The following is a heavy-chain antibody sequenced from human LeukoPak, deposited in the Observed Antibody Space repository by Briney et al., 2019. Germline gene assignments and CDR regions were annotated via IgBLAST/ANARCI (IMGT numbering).Heavy chain of an antibody. CDR3: AKRTGNFEELLSYYYYGMDV. D-gene: IGHD3-10*01. Sequence: GGSLRLSCAASGFTFSSYAMSWVRQAPGKGLEWVSAISGSGGSTYYADSVKGRFTISRDNSKNTLYLQMNSLRAEDTAVYYCAKRTGNFEELLSYYYYGMDVWGQGTTVTVSS. CDR1: GFTFSSYA. J-gene: IGHJ6*02. V-gene: IGHV3-23*01. CDR2: ISGSGGST.